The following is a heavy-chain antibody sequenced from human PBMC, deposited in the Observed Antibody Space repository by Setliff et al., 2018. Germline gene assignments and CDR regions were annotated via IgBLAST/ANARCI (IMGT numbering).Heavy chain of an antibody. V-gene: IGHV4-39*07. J-gene: IGHJ4*02. CDR2: MYYGGST. CDR3: ARAPRYFDSTGSYFDG. D-gene: IGHD3-22*01. CDR1: GGSISSNSYY. Sequence: KASETLSLTCTVSGGSISSNSYYWGWIRQPPGKGLEWIGSMYYGGSTYYNPSLKSRVTISIDPSKNQFSLKLSSVTAADTAVYYCARAPRYFDSTGSYFDGWGQGTPVTVSS.